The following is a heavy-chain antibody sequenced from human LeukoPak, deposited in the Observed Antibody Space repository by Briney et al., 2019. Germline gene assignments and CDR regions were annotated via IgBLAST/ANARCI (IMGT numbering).Heavy chain of an antibody. Sequence: PARSLRLSCAASGFTFSGYYMSWSRQAQGKGLAWVSYVSSSATTIYYAASVKGRSTISRDNAKNSLYLKMNRLRAEDTAVYYCARTSRDGYNYVWMFDYWGQGTLVTVSS. CDR2: VSSSATTI. V-gene: IGHV3-11*04. CDR3: ARTSRDGYNYVWMFDY. D-gene: IGHD5-24*01. CDR1: GFTFSGYY. J-gene: IGHJ4*02.